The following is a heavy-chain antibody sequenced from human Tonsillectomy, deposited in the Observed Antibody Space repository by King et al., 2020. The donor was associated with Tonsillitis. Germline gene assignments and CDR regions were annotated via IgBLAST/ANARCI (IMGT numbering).Heavy chain of an antibody. CDR1: GFTFSRYA. D-gene: IGHD6-25*01. V-gene: IGHV3-23*01. Sequence: VQSGESLKLSCAASGFTFSRYAMGWVRQAPGKGLEWVSAISGGGVGTSYTDSVKGRFTVSRDNSKTTLYLQMNSLRADDTAVYYCAKRSSSDSYYFDFWGQGTLVTVSS. CDR3: AKRSSSDSYYFDF. CDR2: ISGGGVGT. J-gene: IGHJ4*02.